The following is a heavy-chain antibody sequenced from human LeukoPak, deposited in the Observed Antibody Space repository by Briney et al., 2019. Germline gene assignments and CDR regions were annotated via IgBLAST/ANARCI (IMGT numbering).Heavy chain of an antibody. CDR2: ISGGGGST. J-gene: IGHJ4*02. CDR3: APRTAAAGSSGN. D-gene: IGHD6-13*01. Sequence: GGSLRLSCAASGFTFSSYAMSWVRQAPGKGLEWVSAISGGGGSTYYADSVKGRFTISRDNSKNTLYLQMNSLRAEDTAVYYRAPRTAAAGSSGNWGQGTLVTVSS. CDR1: GFTFSSYA. V-gene: IGHV3-23*01.